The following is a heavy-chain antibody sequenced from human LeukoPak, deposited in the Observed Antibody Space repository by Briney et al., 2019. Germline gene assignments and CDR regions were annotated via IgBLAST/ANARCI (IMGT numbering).Heavy chain of an antibody. J-gene: IGHJ4*02. V-gene: IGHV3-21*04. CDR3: ARRGSSSWYLDY. D-gene: IGHD6-13*01. Sequence: PGGSLRLSCAASGFTFSSYSMNWVRQAPGKGLEWVSSISSSSSYIYYADSVKGRFTISRDNSKNMLYLQMNSLRAEDTAVYYCARRGSSSWYLDYWGQGTLVTVSS. CDR2: ISSSSSYI. CDR1: GFTFSSYS.